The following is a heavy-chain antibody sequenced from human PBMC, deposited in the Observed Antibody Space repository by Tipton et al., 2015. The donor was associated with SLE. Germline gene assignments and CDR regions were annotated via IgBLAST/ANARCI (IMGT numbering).Heavy chain of an antibody. CDR2: IYYSGST. D-gene: IGHD3-3*01. CDR1: GGSISSYY. V-gene: IGHV4-59*12. Sequence: GLVKPSETLSLTCTVSGGSISSYYWSWIRQPPGKGLEWIGYIYYSGSTNYNPSLKSRVTISVDTSKNQFSLKLSSVTAADTAVYYCARIITIFGVVITFNWFDPWGQGTLVTVSS. CDR3: ARIITIFGVVITFNWFDP. J-gene: IGHJ5*02.